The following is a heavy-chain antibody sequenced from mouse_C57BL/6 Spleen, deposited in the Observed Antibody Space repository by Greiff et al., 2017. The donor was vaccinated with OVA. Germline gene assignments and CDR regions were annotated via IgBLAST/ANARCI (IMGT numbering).Heavy chain of an antibody. V-gene: IGHV1-39*01. CDR1: GYSFTDYN. J-gene: IGHJ3*01. D-gene: IGHD1-1*01. Sequence: LVESGPELVKPGASVKISCKASGYSFTDYNMNWVKQSNGKSLEWIGVINPNYGTTSYNQKFKGKATLTVDQSSSTAYMQLNSLTSEDSAVYYCAREVYYYGSSYSFAYWGQGTLVTVSA. CDR2: INPNYGTT. CDR3: AREVYYYGSSYSFAY.